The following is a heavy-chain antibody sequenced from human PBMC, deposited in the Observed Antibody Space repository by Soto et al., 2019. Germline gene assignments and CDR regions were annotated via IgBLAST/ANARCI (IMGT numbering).Heavy chain of an antibody. V-gene: IGHV3-13*01. Sequence: GGSLRLSCAASGFTFSNHDMHWVRQAAGKGLEWVSGIGVADDTYYPDSVKGRFTISRENDKDSLYLQLSGLRAGDTAVYYCARGSDFWNDYYHYYFDYWGQGTLVTVSS. CDR1: GFTFSNHD. J-gene: IGHJ4*02. CDR3: ARGSDFWNDYYHYYFDY. CDR2: IGVADDT. D-gene: IGHD3-3*01.